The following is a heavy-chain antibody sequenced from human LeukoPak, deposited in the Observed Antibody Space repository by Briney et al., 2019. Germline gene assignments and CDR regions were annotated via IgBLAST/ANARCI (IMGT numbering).Heavy chain of an antibody. Sequence: PGGSLRLSCAASGFTFTSYAMSWVRQAPGKGLEWVAAISGRGGSTFYADSVQGRFTISRDNSKDTLSLQMNSLRVEDTAVYFCAKDAHAGWSKQYYFDSWGQGTLVTVSS. CDR1: GFTFTSYA. J-gene: IGHJ4*02. V-gene: IGHV3-23*01. D-gene: IGHD6-19*01. CDR3: AKDAHAGWSKQYYFDS. CDR2: ISGRGGST.